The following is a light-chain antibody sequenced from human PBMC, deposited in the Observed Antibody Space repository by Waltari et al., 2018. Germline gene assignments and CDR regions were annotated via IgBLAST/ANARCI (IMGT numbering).Light chain of an antibody. CDR1: KLEDKY. V-gene: IGLV3-1*01. Sequence: SYELTQPPSVSVSPGQTATLSCSATKLEDKYVLWYQQKPGQSPVLVMCQDSKRPSGIPERVSGSNLGETATLTISGTQTLDEADYFCQTWDNTTVFGSGTRVTVL. J-gene: IGLJ1*01. CDR3: QTWDNTTV. CDR2: QDS.